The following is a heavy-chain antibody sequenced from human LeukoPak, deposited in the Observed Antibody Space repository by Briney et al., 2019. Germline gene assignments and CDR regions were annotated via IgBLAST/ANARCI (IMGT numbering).Heavy chain of an antibody. CDR3: ARARSSYGYGDAFDI. V-gene: IGHV3-30*04. D-gene: IGHD5-18*01. Sequence: PGRSLRLSCAASGFTFSTYAMHWVRQAPGTGLEWVAVISYDGSSKYYADSVKGRFTISRDNSKNTLYLQMNSLRAEDTAVYYCARARSSYGYGDAFDIWGQGTMVTVSS. CDR2: ISYDGSSK. J-gene: IGHJ3*02. CDR1: GFTFSTYA.